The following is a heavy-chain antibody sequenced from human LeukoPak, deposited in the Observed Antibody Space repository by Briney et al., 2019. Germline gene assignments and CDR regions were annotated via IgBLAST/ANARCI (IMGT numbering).Heavy chain of an antibody. CDR2: INPNSGDT. J-gene: IGHJ3*02. D-gene: IGHD3-10*01. CDR1: QYTFTGYY. Sequence: HAASVKVSCKASQYTFTGYYMHWMRQAPGQGLEWMGWINPNSGDTNYAQKFQGRVTLTRDTSISTAYMELSSLTSDDTAVYYCARNLWFGESIDAFDIWGQGTMVTVSS. CDR3: ARNLWFGESIDAFDI. V-gene: IGHV1-2*02.